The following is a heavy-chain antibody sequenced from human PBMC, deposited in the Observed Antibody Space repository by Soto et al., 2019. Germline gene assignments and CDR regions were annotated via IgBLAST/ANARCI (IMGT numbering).Heavy chain of an antibody. CDR2: IIPILGIA. CDR1: GGTFSSYT. V-gene: IGHV1-69*02. CDR3: ARIIKGPYYYYGMDV. J-gene: IGHJ6*02. Sequence: QVQLVQSGAEVKKPGSSVKVSCKASGGTFSSYTISWVRQAPGQGLEWMGRIIPILGIANYAQKFQGRVTITADKSTSTAYMELSSLRSEDTAVYYCARIIKGPYYYYGMDVWGQGTTVTVSS.